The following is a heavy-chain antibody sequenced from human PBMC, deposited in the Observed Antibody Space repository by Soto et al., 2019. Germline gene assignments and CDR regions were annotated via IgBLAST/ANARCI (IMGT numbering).Heavy chain of an antibody. CDR2: IYYSGST. Sequence: SETLSLTCTVSGGSISSSSYYWGWIRQPPGKGLEWIGSIYYSGSTYYNPSLKSRVTISVDTSKNQFSLKLSSVTAADTAVYYCARHYYGSGSYYLGDFDYWGQGTLVTVSS. CDR1: GGSISSSSYY. J-gene: IGHJ4*02. CDR3: ARHYYGSGSYYLGDFDY. D-gene: IGHD3-10*01. V-gene: IGHV4-39*01.